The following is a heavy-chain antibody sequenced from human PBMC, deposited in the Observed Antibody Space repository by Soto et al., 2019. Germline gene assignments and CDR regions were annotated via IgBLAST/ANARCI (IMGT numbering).Heavy chain of an antibody. V-gene: IGHV4-59*01. CDR1: GGSISSYY. CDR2: IYYSGST. Sequence: SETLSLTCTVSGGSISSYYWSWIRQPPGKGLEWIGYIYYSGSTNYNPSLKSRVTISVDTSKNQFSLKLSSVTAADTAVYYCARAVAPALFDYWGQGTLVTSPQ. D-gene: IGHD2-15*01. J-gene: IGHJ4*02. CDR3: ARAVAPALFDY.